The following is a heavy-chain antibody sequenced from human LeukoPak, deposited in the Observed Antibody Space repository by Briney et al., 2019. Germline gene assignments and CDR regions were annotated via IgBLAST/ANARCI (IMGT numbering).Heavy chain of an antibody. CDR1: GFTVSSNY. CDR2: IYSGVST. J-gene: IGHJ3*02. CDR3: ARFAGGGAFDI. D-gene: IGHD3-16*01. V-gene: IGHV3-53*01. Sequence: GSLRLSCAASGFTVSSNYMSWVRQAPRKGLEWVSVIYSGVSTYYADSVKGRFTISRDNSKNTLYLQMNSLRAEDTAVYYCARFAGGGAFDIWGQGTMVTVSS.